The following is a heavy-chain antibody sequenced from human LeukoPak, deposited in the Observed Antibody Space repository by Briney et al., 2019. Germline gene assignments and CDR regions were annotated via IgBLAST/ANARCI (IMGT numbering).Heavy chain of an antibody. D-gene: IGHD5-12*01. V-gene: IGHV3-7*05. CDR1: GFTFSSYW. Sequence: QPGGSLRLSCATSGFTFSSYWMSWVRQAPGKGLGWVANIKEDGSEKRYVDSVKGRFTISRDNAKNSLYLQMSGLRVEDTAIYYCARDNSGSDPEHWAAWGQGTLVTVSS. J-gene: IGHJ5*02. CDR3: ARDNSGSDPEHWAA. CDR2: IKEDGSEK.